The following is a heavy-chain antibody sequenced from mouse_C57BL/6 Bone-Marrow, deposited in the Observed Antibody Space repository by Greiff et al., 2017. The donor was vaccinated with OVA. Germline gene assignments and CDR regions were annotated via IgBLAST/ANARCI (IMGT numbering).Heavy chain of an antibody. Sequence: EVMLVESGGGLVQPGESLKLSCESNEYEFPSHDMSWVRKTPEKRLELVAAINRDGGSTYYPDTMERRFIISRDNTKKTLYLQMSSLRSEDTALYYCARHPSYYYGSSPYAMDYWGQGTSVTVSS. V-gene: IGHV5-2*01. CDR2: INRDGGST. CDR3: ARHPSYYYGSSPYAMDY. D-gene: IGHD1-1*01. CDR1: EYEFPSHD. J-gene: IGHJ4*01.